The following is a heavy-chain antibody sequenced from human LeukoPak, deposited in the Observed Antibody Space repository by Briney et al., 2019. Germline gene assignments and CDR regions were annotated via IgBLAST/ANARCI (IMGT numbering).Heavy chain of an antibody. J-gene: IGHJ6*03. V-gene: IGHV3-23*01. CDR1: GFTFSNSA. Sequence: PGGSLRLSCAASGFTFSNSAMSWVRQAPGKGLEWVSAISGSGARTYYADSVKGRFTISRDNSKNTLYLQMNTLRAEDTAVYYCATVIFNYMDVWGKGTTVTVSS. D-gene: IGHD3-3*02. CDR3: ATVIFNYMDV. CDR2: ISGSGART.